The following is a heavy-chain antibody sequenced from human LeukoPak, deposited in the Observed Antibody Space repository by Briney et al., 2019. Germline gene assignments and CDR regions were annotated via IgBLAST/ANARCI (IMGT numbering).Heavy chain of an antibody. Sequence: SETLSLTCAVYGGSFSGYYRSWIRQPPGKGLEWIGEINHSGSTSYNPSLKSRVTISVDTSKNQFSLKLSSVTAADTAVYYCARGPIAVAGTVDYWGQGTLVTVSS. CDR2: INHSGST. CDR1: GGSFSGYY. J-gene: IGHJ4*02. CDR3: ARGPIAVAGTVDY. V-gene: IGHV4-34*01. D-gene: IGHD6-19*01.